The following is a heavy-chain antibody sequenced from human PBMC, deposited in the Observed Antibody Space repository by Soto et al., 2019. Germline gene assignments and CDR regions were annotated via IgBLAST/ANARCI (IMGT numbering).Heavy chain of an antibody. J-gene: IGHJ4*02. CDR1: GFIFNSYD. CDR3: AKDLIGYCGGSTCNIFQS. CDR2: LSHDGSKR. V-gene: IGHV3-30*18. Sequence: QVQLIESGGGVVQPGRSLRLSCAASGFIFNSYDMHWVRQAPGKGLEWVAFLSHDGSKRFYADSLKGRITMSRDNFNNTRELEVHSLRPEDTAVYYCAKDLIGYCGGSTCNIFQSWGQGTLVTVSS. D-gene: IGHD2-2*01.